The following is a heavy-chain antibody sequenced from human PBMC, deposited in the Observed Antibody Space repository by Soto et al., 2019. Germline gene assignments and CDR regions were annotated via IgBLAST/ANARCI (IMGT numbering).Heavy chain of an antibody. CDR3: TTHCGAVRYCSSTSGLFYYYGMDV. CDR1: GFTFSNAW. CDR2: IKSKTDGGTT. Sequence: PGGSLRLSCAASGFTFSNAWMSWVRQAPGKGLEWVGRIKSKTDGGTTDYAAPVKGRFTISRDDSKNALYLQMNSLKTEDTAVYYCTTHCGAVRYCSSTSGLFYYYGMDVWGQGTTVTVSS. J-gene: IGHJ6*02. V-gene: IGHV3-15*01. D-gene: IGHD2-2*01.